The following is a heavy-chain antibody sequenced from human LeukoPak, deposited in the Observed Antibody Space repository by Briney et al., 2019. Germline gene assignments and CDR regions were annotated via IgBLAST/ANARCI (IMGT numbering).Heavy chain of an antibody. V-gene: IGHV7-4-1*02. CDR1: GYTFTTYA. J-gene: IGHJ4*02. CDR2: INTNTGNP. D-gene: IGHD1-1*01. Sequence: ASVNVTCKASGYTFTTYAMNWVRQAPGQGLEWMGWINTNTGNPTYAQGFTGRFVFSLDTSVSTAYLQISSLKAEDTAVYYCARGNWDDFDYWGQGTLVTVSS. CDR3: ARGNWDDFDY.